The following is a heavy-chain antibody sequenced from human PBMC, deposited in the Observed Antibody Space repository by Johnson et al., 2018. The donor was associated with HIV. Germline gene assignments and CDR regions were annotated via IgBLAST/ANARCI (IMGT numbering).Heavy chain of an antibody. J-gene: IGHJ3*01. CDR1: GFTFSTYG. D-gene: IGHD3-16*01. CDR2: ITYDGSNQ. Sequence: QVQLVESGGGVVQPGRSLRLSCAASGFTFSTYGMHWVRQAPGKGLEWVAVITYDGSNQYYGDSVKGRFTISRDNSKNTLYLQMNSLRAEDTAVYYCARGSRYTYDNDDVYLLQAFDVWGQGTVVTVSS. V-gene: IGHV3-30*03. CDR3: ARGSRYTYDNDDVYLLQAFDV.